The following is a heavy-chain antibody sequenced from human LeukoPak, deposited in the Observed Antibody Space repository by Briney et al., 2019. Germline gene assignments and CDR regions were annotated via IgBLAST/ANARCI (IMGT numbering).Heavy chain of an antibody. CDR2: MHHDGSA. J-gene: IGHJ4*02. CDR1: GGSITTRNF. V-gene: IGHV4-4*02. D-gene: IGHD1-26*01. Sequence: SETLSLTCAVSGGSITTRNFWSWVRQPPGKGLEWIAEMHHDGSANYDPSLKSRVSMSVDKSKNHFSLRLTSVTAADTAVYYCAREGQVVGRTMSDYWGQGTLVTVSS. CDR3: AREGQVVGRTMSDY.